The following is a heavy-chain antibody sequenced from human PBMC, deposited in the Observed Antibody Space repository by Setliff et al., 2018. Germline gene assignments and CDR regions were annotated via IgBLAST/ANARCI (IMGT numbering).Heavy chain of an antibody. J-gene: IGHJ4*02. CDR3: ARETGNYDY. V-gene: IGHV1-2*02. CDR1: GGTFSSYT. D-gene: IGHD1-7*01. CDR2: INPNSGGT. Sequence: ASVKVSCKASGGTFSSYTISWVRQAPGQELEWMGWINPNSGGTNYAQKFQGRVTMTRDTSISTAYMELSRLRSDDTAAYYCARETGNYDYWGQGTLVTVSS.